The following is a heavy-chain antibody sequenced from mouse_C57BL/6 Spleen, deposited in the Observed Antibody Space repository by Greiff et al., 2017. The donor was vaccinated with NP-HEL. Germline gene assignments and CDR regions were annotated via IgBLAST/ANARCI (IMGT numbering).Heavy chain of an antibody. V-gene: IGHV1-42*01. D-gene: IGHD1-1*01. CDR1: GYSFTGYY. Sequence: EVQLQQSGPELVKPGASVKISCKASGYSFTGYYMNWVKQSPEKSLEWIGEINPSTGGTTYNQKFKAKATLTVDKSSSTAFMQLKILTSDDSEVYYCARAGYYGSSAYWGQGTTLTVSS. CDR3: ARAGYYGSSAY. J-gene: IGHJ2*01. CDR2: INPSTGGT.